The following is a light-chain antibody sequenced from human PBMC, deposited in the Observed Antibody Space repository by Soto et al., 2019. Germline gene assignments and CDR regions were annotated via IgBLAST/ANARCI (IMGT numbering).Light chain of an antibody. J-gene: IGLJ3*02. V-gene: IGLV1-44*01. CDR1: TSNIGGNT. CDR3: AAWDDSLNGPV. Sequence: QSVLTQPPSASATPGQRVTISCSGSTSNIGGNTVSWYQQLPGTAPKLLIYSNNQRPSGVPDRFSGSKSGTSASLAISGLQSEDEADYYCAAWDDSLNGPVFGGGTQLTVL. CDR2: SNN.